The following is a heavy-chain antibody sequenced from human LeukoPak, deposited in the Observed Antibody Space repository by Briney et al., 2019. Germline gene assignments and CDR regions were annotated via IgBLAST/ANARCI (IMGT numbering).Heavy chain of an antibody. Sequence: SETLSLTCTVSGGSISSYYWSWIRQPAGKGLEWIGRIYTSGSTNYNPSLKSRVTMSVDTSKNQFSLKLSSVTAADTAVYYCARDCSSSCHDAFDIWGQGTMVTVSS. J-gene: IGHJ3*02. CDR3: ARDCSSSCHDAFDI. CDR2: IYTSGST. D-gene: IGHD6-13*01. V-gene: IGHV4-4*07. CDR1: GGSISSYY.